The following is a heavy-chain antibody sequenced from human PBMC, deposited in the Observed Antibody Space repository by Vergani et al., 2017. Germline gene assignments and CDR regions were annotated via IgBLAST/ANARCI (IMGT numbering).Heavy chain of an antibody. D-gene: IGHD1-7*01. J-gene: IGHJ6*03. V-gene: IGHV2-5*04. CDR2: IYWNDDQ. CDR1: GFSLNTRGVS. CDR3: VYRKSECGTTGCFYQFYYYDYVDV. Sequence: QITLKESGPTLVKPTQTLTLTCTFSGFSLNTRGVSVAWIRQPPGKALDCLALIYWNDDQHSSPSLNNRVTSTKNTSTNQVVLTMPNMDYVDTGTYYCVYRKSECGTTGCFYQFYYYDYVDVWGKGTTVTVSS.